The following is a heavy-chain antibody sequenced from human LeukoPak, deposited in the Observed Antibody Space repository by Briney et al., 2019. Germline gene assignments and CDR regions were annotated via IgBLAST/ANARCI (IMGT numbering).Heavy chain of an antibody. CDR2: VDPEDGET. V-gene: IGHV1-69-2*01. CDR3: ATVGRRTSDSVLTPYDAFDI. J-gene: IGHJ3*02. Sequence: ASVKISCKVSGYTFTDYYMHWVQQAPGKGLEWMGLVDPEDGETIYAEKFQGRVTITADTSTDTAYMELSSLRSEDTAVYYCATVGRRTSDSVLTPYDAFDIWGQGTMATVSS. CDR1: GYTFTDYY. D-gene: IGHD4-23*01.